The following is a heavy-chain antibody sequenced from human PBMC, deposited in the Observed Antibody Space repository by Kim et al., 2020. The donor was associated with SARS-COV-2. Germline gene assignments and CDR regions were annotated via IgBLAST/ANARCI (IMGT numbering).Heavy chain of an antibody. D-gene: IGHD5-12*01. CDR1: GFTFNSSW. J-gene: IGHJ4*02. V-gene: IGHV3-7*01. CDR3: VRDDPGYGGYRY. Sequence: GGSLRLSCVASGFTFNSSWMSWVRQAPGKGLEWVANIKTDGSAQYYVDSVKGRFTISRDNAKNSLYLQMNSLRAEDTAVYYCVRDDPGYGGYRYWAQGTL. CDR2: IKTDGSAQ.